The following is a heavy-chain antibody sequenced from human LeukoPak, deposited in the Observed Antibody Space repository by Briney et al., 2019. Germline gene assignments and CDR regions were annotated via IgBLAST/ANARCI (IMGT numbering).Heavy chain of an antibody. Sequence: PGRSLRLSCTASGFTFVDSSISRGRQAPGKGLEWVGFIRSKAYGGTAEYAASVKGRFTISRDDSKSIAYLQMNSLKTEDTAVYYCPISRPDIVVPTPRYYVDYWGQGTLVTVSS. V-gene: IGHV3-49*04. CDR2: IRSKAYGGTA. CDR1: GFTFVDSS. CDR3: PISRPDIVVPTPRYYVDY. D-gene: IGHD5-12*01. J-gene: IGHJ4*02.